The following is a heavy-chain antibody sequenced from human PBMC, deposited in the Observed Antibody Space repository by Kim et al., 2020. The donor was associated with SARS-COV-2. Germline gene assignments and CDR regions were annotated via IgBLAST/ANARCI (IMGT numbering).Heavy chain of an antibody. J-gene: IGHJ4*02. Sequence: ASVKVSCKASGYTFTGYYMHWVRQAPGQGLEWMGWINPNSGGTNYAQKFQGRVTMTRDTSISTAYMELSRLRSDETAVYYCARAYYYDSSGYSWGQGTLVTVSS. D-gene: IGHD3-22*01. CDR3: ARAYYYDSSGYS. CDR1: GYTFTGYY. CDR2: INPNSGGT. V-gene: IGHV1-2*02.